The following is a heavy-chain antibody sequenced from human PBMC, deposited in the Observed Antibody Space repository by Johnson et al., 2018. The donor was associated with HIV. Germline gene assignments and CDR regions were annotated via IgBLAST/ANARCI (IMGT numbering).Heavy chain of an antibody. V-gene: IGHV3-11*04. Sequence: QVQLVESGGGLVKPGGSLRLSCAASEFILSDYYMSWVRQAPEKGLEWISYISGSGSTIYYADSVKGRFTIYRDTAKNSLYLQMNSLRDVDTAVYYCARDQDWGYYDSTAFDIWGQGTMVTVSS. CDR2: ISGSGSTI. D-gene: IGHD3-22*01. J-gene: IGHJ3*02. CDR1: EFILSDYY. CDR3: ARDQDWGYYDSTAFDI.